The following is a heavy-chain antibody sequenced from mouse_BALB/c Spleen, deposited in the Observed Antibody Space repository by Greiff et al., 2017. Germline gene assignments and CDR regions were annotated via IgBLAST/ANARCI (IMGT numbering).Heavy chain of an antibody. J-gene: IGHJ2*01. CDR1: GFSLTSYG. Sequence: VQGVESGPGLVAPSQSLSITCTVSGFSLTSYGVHWVRQPPGKGLEWLGVIWAGGSTNYNSALMSRLSISKDNSKSQVFLKMNSLQTDDTAMYYCARVGITTVVPDYWGQGTTLTVSS. CDR3: ARVGITTVVPDY. V-gene: IGHV2-9*02. CDR2: IWAGGST. D-gene: IGHD1-1*01.